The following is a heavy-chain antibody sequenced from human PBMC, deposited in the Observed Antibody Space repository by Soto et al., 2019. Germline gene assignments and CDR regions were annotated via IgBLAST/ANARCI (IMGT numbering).Heavy chain of an antibody. Sequence: QVQLVQSGAEVKKPGASVKVSCKASGYTFTNYAFSWVRQAPGQGLEWMGWISAYNGNTNYPQKFQGRVTITRDTSASTAYMELSSLRSEDTAVYYCASSYSNYALIDYYYYGMDVWGQGTTVTVSS. D-gene: IGHD4-4*01. CDR2: ISAYNGNT. CDR3: ASSYSNYALIDYYYYGMDV. CDR1: GYTFTNYA. J-gene: IGHJ6*02. V-gene: IGHV1-18*01.